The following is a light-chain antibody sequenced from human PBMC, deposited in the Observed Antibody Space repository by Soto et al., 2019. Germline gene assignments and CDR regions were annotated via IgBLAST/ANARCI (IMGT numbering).Light chain of an antibody. V-gene: IGLV1-40*01. CDR3: QSYNSSLSAPYV. CDR2: GDS. Sequence: QSVLTQPPSVSGAPGQRVTISCTGSSSNIGAGYDVHWYQQHPGTAPKLLIYGDSNRPSGVPDRFSGSKSGTSASLAITVLPAEYEADYFCQSYNSSLSAPYVFGTGTKLTVL. CDR1: SSNIGAGYD. J-gene: IGLJ1*01.